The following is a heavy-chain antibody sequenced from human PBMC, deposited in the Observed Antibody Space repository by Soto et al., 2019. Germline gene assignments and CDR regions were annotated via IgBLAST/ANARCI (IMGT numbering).Heavy chain of an antibody. CDR2: IYWDDSK. V-gene: IGHV2-5*02. D-gene: IGHD1-26*01. Sequence: QITLKESGPTLVKPTQTLTLTCTFSGFSLPTDRVGVGWIRQPPGKALEWLAVIYWDDSKTYRPSLKSRLTITKDTSNNPVARTMTDLDPVDKATYYCAHAYGGRSLYWGQGTLVTVSS. CDR3: AHAYGGRSLY. J-gene: IGHJ4*02. CDR1: GFSLPTDRVG.